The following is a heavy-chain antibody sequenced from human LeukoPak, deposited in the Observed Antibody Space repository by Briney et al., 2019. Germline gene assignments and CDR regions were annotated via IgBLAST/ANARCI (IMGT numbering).Heavy chain of an antibody. V-gene: IGHV4-4*09. CDR1: GGSISSYY. D-gene: IGHD2/OR15-2a*01. J-gene: IGHJ5*02. CDR2: IYTSGST. CDR3: ARRSVPGFLGPPEGWFDP. Sequence: NSSETLSLTCTVSGGSISSYYWSWIRQPPGKGLGWIGYIYTSGSTNYNPSLKSRVTISVDTSKNQFSLKLSSVTAADTAVYYCARRSVPGFLGPPEGWFDPWGQGTLVTVSS.